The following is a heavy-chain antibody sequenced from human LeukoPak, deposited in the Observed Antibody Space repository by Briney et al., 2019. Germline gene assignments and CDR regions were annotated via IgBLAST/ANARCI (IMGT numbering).Heavy chain of an antibody. CDR1: GYSISSGYY. J-gene: IGHJ3*02. V-gene: IGHV4-38-2*01. CDR3: ARPVGLRITTRYDAFDI. CDR2: IYHRGSI. Sequence: SETLSLTCAVSGYSISSGYYWGWIRQPPGKGLEWIGSIYHRGSIYYNPSLKSPITISVDTSMNQFSLKLRSVTASDTAVYYCARPVGLRITTRYDAFDIWGQGTMVTVSS. D-gene: IGHD3-22*01.